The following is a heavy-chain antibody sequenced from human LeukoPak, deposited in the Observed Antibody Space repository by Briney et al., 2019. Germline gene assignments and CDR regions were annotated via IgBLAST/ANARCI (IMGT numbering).Heavy chain of an antibody. CDR2: ISGSGGST. J-gene: IGHJ6*02. V-gene: IGHV3-23*01. Sequence: PGGSLRLSCTASGFPFSTYWPSWVRQAPGKGLEWVSAISGSGGSTYYADSVKGRFTISRDDSKNTLYLQMNSLRAEDTAVYYCAKDDGPIWQLVLTGYYYYGMDVWGQGTTVTVSS. CDR1: GFPFSTYW. D-gene: IGHD6-6*01. CDR3: AKDDGPIWQLVLTGYYYYGMDV.